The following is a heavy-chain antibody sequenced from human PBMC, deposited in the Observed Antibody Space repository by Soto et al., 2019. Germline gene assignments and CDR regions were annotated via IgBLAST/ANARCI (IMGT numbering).Heavy chain of an antibody. V-gene: IGHV3-21*01. CDR3: ARGSLAARPLHYYGMDV. J-gene: IGHJ6*02. D-gene: IGHD6-6*01. CDR2: ISSSSGYI. CDR1: GFTFSSYS. Sequence: GGSLRLSCAASGFTFSSYSMNWVRQAPGKGLEWVSSISSSSGYIYYADSVKGRFTISRDNAKNSLYLQMNSLRAEDTAVYYCARGSLAARPLHYYGMDVWGQGTTVTVSS.